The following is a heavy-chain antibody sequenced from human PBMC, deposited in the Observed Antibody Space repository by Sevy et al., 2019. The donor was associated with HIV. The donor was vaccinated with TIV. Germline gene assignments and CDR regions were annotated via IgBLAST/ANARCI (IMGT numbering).Heavy chain of an antibody. J-gene: IGHJ4*02. V-gene: IGHV3-73*01. D-gene: IGHD3-10*01. Sequence: RGSLRLSCAVSGFNFSISAMHWVRQAPGKGLEWLGRIRSRANNYATAYSTSLKGRFTMSRDDSKSTAYLQMNSLKSEDSALYYCTTLLGVTFDYWGQGALVTVSS. CDR2: IRSRANNYAT. CDR1: GFNFSISA. CDR3: TTLLGVTFDY.